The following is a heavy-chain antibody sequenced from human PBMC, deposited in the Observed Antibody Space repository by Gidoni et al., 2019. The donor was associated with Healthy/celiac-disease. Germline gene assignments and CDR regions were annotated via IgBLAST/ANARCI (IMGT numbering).Heavy chain of an antibody. CDR1: GFTFSSYA. Sequence: EVQLLESGGGLVQPGGSLRLSCAASGFTFSSYAMSWVRQAPGKGLEWVSAISGSGGSTYYADSVKGRFTISRDNSKNTLYLQMNSLRAEDTAVYYCAKGPYDYVWGSPYYFDYWGQGTLVTVSS. V-gene: IGHV3-23*01. CDR2: ISGSGGST. J-gene: IGHJ4*02. D-gene: IGHD3-16*01. CDR3: AKGPYDYVWGSPYYFDY.